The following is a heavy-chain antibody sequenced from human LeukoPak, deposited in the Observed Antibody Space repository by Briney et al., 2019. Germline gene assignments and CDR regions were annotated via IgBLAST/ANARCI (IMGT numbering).Heavy chain of an antibody. Sequence: KPSETLSLTCTVSGGSISSSSYYWGWIRQPPGKGLEWIGSIYYSGSTYYNPSLKSRVTISVDTSKNQFSLRVNSVTAADTAVHYCGGMAGMDLGGYFDLWGRGTLVTVSS. CDR1: GGSISSSSYY. D-gene: IGHD6-19*01. CDR2: IYYSGST. J-gene: IGHJ2*01. CDR3: GGMAGMDLGGYFDL. V-gene: IGHV4-39*01.